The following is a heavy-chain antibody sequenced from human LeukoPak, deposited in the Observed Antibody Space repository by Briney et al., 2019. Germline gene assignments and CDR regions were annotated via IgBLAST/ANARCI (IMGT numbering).Heavy chain of an antibody. CDR3: AREMTGIAAGPRVFDD. Sequence: GGSLRLSCAASSFTFSSYAMHWVRQAPGKGLEWVANIKQDGSEKYYVDSVKGRFTISRDNAKNSVYMQMNSLRAEDTAVYSCAREMTGIAAGPRVFDDWGQGTLVTVSS. CDR1: SFTFSSYA. V-gene: IGHV3-7*01. CDR2: IKQDGSEK. D-gene: IGHD6-13*01. J-gene: IGHJ4*02.